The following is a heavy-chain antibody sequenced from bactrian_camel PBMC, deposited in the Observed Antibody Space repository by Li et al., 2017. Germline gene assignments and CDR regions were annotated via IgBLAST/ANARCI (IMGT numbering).Heavy chain of an antibody. CDR3: APRCPKSDGADWYAFGW. V-gene: IGHV3S26*01. CDR2: IDSDGT. CDR1: GYTYSSYC. J-gene: IGHJ6*01. Sequence: QLVESGGGSVHTGGSLRLSCAASGYTYSSYCMGWFRQAPGKEREGVAAIDSDGTSDADSVKGRFTISQDNAKNILYLQMSSLKLEDTAMYYCAPRCPKSDGADWYAFGWWGLGTQVTVS. D-gene: IGHD1*01.